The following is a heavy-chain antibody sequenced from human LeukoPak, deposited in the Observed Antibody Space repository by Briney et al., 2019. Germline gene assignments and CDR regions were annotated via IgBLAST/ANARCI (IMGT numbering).Heavy chain of an antibody. V-gene: IGHV3-30*04. Sequence: PGGSLRLSCVASGFSFSGFAIHWVRQAPGKGLEWVALISYNGRRKDYADSVKGRFTISRDNAKNSLYLQMNSLRAEDTAVYYCASGTTVAPDYWGQGTLVTVSS. J-gene: IGHJ4*02. D-gene: IGHD4-23*01. CDR2: ISYNGRRK. CDR3: ASGTTVAPDY. CDR1: GFSFSGFA.